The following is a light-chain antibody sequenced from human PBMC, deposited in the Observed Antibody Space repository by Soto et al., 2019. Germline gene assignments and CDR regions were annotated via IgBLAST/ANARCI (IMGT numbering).Light chain of an antibody. CDR3: QQYNSYWT. CDR1: QSISNS. V-gene: IGKV1-5*03. J-gene: IGKJ1*01. CDR2: KAS. Sequence: DIPMTQSPSTLSASVGDRVTITCRATQSISNSLAWYQQKPGKAPKLLIYKASSLESGVPSRFSGRGSGTEFTLTITSLQPDDFATYYCQQYNSYWTFGQGTKVEIK.